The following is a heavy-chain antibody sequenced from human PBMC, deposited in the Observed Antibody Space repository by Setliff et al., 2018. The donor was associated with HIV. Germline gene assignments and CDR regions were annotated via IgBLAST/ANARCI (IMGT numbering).Heavy chain of an antibody. V-gene: IGHV1-69*13. Sequence: SVKVSCKASGTFNAYMLNWVQQAPGKGLEWMGGIIPIFDSPNYAQKFQGRVTITADESTTTACMELSGLRSEDTAVYYCARTPYCTNGLCYKYYFDYWGQGTLVTVSS. CDR3: ARTPYCTNGLCYKYYFDY. D-gene: IGHD2-8*01. CDR2: IIPIFDSP. CDR1: GTFNAYM. J-gene: IGHJ4*02.